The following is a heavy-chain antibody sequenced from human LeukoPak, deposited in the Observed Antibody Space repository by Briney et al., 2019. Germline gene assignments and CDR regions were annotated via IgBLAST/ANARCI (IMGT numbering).Heavy chain of an antibody. J-gene: IGHJ6*03. CDR3: ARVIAWYYYYMDV. Sequence: PGGSLRLSCAASGFTFSSYSMNWVRQAPGKGLEWVSYISGSSSTIYYADSVKGRFTISRDNAKNSLYLQMNSLRAEDTAVYYCARVIAWYYYYMDVWGKGTTVTVSS. V-gene: IGHV3-48*04. D-gene: IGHD3-22*01. CDR1: GFTFSSYS. CDR2: ISGSSSTI.